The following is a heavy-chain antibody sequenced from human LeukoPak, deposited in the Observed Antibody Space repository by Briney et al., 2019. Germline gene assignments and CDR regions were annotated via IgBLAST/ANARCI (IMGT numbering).Heavy chain of an antibody. CDR1: GFTFSSYG. CDR2: ISYDGSNK. CDR3: AKPRYYYGSGSFDY. V-gene: IGHV3-30*18. Sequence: GGSLRLSCAASGFTFSSYGMHWVRQAPGKGLEWVAVISYDGSNKYYADSVKGRFTIPRDNSKNTLYLQMNSLRAEDTAVYYCAKPRYYYGSGSFDYWGQGTLVTVSS. J-gene: IGHJ4*02. D-gene: IGHD3-10*01.